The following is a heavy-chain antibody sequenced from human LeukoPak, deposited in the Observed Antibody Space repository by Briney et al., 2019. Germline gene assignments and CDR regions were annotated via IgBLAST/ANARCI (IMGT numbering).Heavy chain of an antibody. CDR2: IYYSGST. Sequence: SETLSLTWTVSGGSISSYYWSWIRQPPGKGLEWIGYIYYSGSTNYNPSLKSRVTISVDTSKNQFSLKLSSVTAADTAVYYCARDRGIVGAKGLDYWGQGTLVTVSS. J-gene: IGHJ4*02. D-gene: IGHD1-26*01. CDR1: GGSISSYY. CDR3: ARDRGIVGAKGLDY. V-gene: IGHV4-59*01.